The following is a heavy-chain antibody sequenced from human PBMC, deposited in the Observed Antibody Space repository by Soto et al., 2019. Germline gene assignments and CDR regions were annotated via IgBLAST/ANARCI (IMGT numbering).Heavy chain of an antibody. J-gene: IGHJ6*02. CDR1: GGSISSGGYS. V-gene: IGHV4-30-2*01. Sequence: QLQLQESGSGLVKPSQTLSLTCAVSGGSISSGGYSWSWIRQPPGKGLEWIGYIYHSGSTYYNPSLKSRGTISVDRSKNQFSLKLSSVTAADTAVYYCARVGDYYYYGMDVWGQGTTVTVSS. CDR2: IYHSGST. CDR3: ARVGDYYYYGMDV.